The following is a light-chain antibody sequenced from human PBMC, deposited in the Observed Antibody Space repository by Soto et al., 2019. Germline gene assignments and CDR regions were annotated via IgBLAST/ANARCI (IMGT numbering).Light chain of an antibody. CDR1: QGISGW. CDR3: QQANSFPLT. V-gene: IGKV1-12*01. J-gene: IGKJ3*01. Sequence: IQMTQLPSSMSASVGDRVTITCRASQGISGWLAWYHHKPGKAPNLLIYSASTLYSGVPSRFSGSGSGTDFTLTISSLQPEDFGTYYCQQANSFPLTFGPGTKVEIK. CDR2: SAS.